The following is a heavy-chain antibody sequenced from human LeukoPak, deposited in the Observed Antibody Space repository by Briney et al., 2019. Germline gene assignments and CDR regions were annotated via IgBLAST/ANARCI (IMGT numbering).Heavy chain of an antibody. Sequence: ASVKVSCKASGGTFSSYAISWVRQAPGQGLEWMGGIIPIFGTANYAQKFQGRVTITADESTSTAYMELSSLRSEDTAVYYCARGPRMTNHYYYMDVWGKGTTVTISS. CDR2: IIPIFGTA. CDR3: ARGPRMTNHYYYMDV. D-gene: IGHD1-14*01. CDR1: GGTFSSYA. J-gene: IGHJ6*03. V-gene: IGHV1-69*13.